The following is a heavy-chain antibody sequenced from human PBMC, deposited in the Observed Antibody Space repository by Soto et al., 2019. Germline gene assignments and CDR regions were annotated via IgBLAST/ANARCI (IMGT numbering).Heavy chain of an antibody. D-gene: IGHD2-8*01. Sequence: PSETLSLTCAVYGGSFSGYYWSWIRQPPGKGLEWIGEINHSGSTNYNPSLKSRVTISVDTSKTHFSLKLTSVTAADTAVYYCARGSIVLMVYAIRRDHYGMDVWGQGTTVTVSS. J-gene: IGHJ6*02. CDR2: INHSGST. CDR1: GGSFSGYY. CDR3: ARGSIVLMVYAIRRDHYGMDV. V-gene: IGHV4-34*01.